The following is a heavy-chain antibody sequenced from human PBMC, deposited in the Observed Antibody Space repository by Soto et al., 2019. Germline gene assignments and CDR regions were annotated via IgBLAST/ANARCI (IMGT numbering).Heavy chain of an antibody. Sequence: QLQLQESGPGLVKPSETLSLTCTVSGGSISSSSYYWGWIRQPPGKGLEWIGSIYYSGSTYYNPSLKSRVTRSVDTSKNQFSLKLGSVTAADTAVYYCARRPGAAACKRGAFDIWCQGTIVAVSS. CDR3: ARRPGAAACKRGAFDI. CDR1: GGSISSSSYY. V-gene: IGHV4-39*01. J-gene: IGHJ3*02. CDR2: IYYSGST. D-gene: IGHD6-13*01.